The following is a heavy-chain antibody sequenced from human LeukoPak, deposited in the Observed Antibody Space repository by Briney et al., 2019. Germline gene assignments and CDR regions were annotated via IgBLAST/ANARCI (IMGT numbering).Heavy chain of an antibody. D-gene: IGHD3-10*01. J-gene: IGHJ3*02. CDR1: GFTFDDYA. Sequence: GGSLRLSCAASGFTFDDYAMHWVRQAPGKGLEWVSGIHWNSGSIAYGDSVKGRFTISRDNAENSLYLQMNSLRPEDTAFYYCVKDRGAEGSGTYDDAFDIWGQGTMVTVSS. CDR2: IHWNSGSI. CDR3: VKDRGAEGSGTYDDAFDI. V-gene: IGHV3-9*01.